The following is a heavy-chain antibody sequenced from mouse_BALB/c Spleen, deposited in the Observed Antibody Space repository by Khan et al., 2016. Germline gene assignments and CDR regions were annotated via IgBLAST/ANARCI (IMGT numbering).Heavy chain of an antibody. D-gene: IGHD1-1*02. V-gene: IGHV2-5*01. J-gene: IGHJ2*01. CDR3: AKNMGNYFGC. CDR2: SWRGGST. Sequence: QVQLKQSGPGLVQPSQSLSITCTVSGFSLTSYGVHWVRQSPGKGLEWLGVSWRGGSTDYNAAFMSRLSITNDNSKSQVFFRMNSLLADDTSIFCCAKNMGNYFGCWREGATLTVSS. CDR1: GFSLTSYG.